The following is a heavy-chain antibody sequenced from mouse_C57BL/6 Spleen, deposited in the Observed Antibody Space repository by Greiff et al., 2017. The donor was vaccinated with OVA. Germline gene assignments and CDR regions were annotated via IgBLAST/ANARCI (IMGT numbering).Heavy chain of an antibody. CDR2: IDPSDSYT. D-gene: IGHD2-3*01. Sequence: QVQLQQPGAELVKPGASVKLSCKASGYTFTSYWMQWVKQRPGQGLEWIGEIDPSDSYTNYNQKFKGNATLTVDTSASTAYMQLSSLTSEDSAVYYCARGPDGYYFWFAYWGQGTLVTVSA. CDR1: GYTFTSYW. J-gene: IGHJ3*01. V-gene: IGHV1-50*01. CDR3: ARGPDGYYFWFAY.